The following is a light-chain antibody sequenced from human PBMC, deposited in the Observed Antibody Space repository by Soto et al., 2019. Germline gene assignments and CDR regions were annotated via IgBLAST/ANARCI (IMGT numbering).Light chain of an antibody. Sequence: DIQMTQSPSTLSASVGDRVTITCRASQSVNSWLAWYQQKPGKDPKLLIYKASNLENGVPSRFSGSGSGTEFTLTISGLQPDDFASYYCQQYNNYSGTFGQGTKVEIK. J-gene: IGKJ1*01. V-gene: IGKV1-5*03. CDR3: QQYNNYSGT. CDR1: QSVNSW. CDR2: KAS.